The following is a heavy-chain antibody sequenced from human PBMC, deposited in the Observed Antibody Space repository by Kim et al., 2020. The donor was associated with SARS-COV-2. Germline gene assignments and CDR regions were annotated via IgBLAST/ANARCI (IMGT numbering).Heavy chain of an antibody. J-gene: IGHJ6*02. CDR1: GFTFSNAW. CDR3: TTDNSYGGKVYYYGMDV. V-gene: IGHV3-15*01. D-gene: IGHD4-17*01. CDR2: IKSKTDGGTT. Sequence: GGSLRLSCAASGFTFSNAWMSWVRQAPGKGLEWVGRIKSKTDGGTTDYAAPVKGRFTISRDDSKNTLYLQMNSLKTEDTAVYYCTTDNSYGGKVYYYGMDVWGQGTTVTVSS.